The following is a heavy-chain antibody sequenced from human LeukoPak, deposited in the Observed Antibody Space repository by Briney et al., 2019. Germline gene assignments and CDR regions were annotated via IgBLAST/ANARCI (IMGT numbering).Heavy chain of an antibody. J-gene: IGHJ4*02. D-gene: IGHD3-16*02. CDR3: ARDHAITFGGVIVNRFDY. CDR2: IYSGGST. Sequence: GGSLRLSCAASGFTVSSNYMSWVRQAPGKGLEWVSVIYSGGSTYYADSVKGRFTISRDNSKNTLCLQMNSLRAEDTAVYYCARDHAITFGGVIVNRFDYWGQGTLVTVSS. V-gene: IGHV3-66*01. CDR1: GFTVSSNY.